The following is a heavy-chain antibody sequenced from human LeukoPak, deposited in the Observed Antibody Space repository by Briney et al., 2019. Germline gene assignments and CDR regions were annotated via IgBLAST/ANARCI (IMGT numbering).Heavy chain of an antibody. CDR2: INHNGNVN. V-gene: IGHV3-7*03. CDR3: AKDPYNF. Sequence: PGGSLRLSCAASGFTFSSYWMNWARQAPGKGLEWVASINHNGNVNYYVDSVKGRFTISRDNAKNSLYLQMNSLRAEDTAVYYCAKDPYNFWGQGTLVTVSS. D-gene: IGHD5-24*01. CDR1: GFTFSSYW. J-gene: IGHJ4*02.